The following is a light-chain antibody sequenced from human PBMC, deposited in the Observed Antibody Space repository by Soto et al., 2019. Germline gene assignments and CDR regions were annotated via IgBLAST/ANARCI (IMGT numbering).Light chain of an antibody. Sequence: QSVLTQPPSVSAAPGQKVTTSCSGSSSNIGNNYVSWYRQLPGTAPKLLIYDNNKRPSGIPDRFSASKSGTSATLGITGLQTGDEADYLCGTWDSSLSAVVFGGGTKLTVL. J-gene: IGLJ2*01. CDR1: SSNIGNNY. CDR3: GTWDSSLSAVV. V-gene: IGLV1-51*01. CDR2: DNN.